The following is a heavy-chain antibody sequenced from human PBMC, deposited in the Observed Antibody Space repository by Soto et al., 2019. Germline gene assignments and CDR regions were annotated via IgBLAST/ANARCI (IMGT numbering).Heavy chain of an antibody. V-gene: IGHV4-31*03. CDR1: VCAIGRGCYD. Sequence: LGLPCTVTVCAIGRGCYDSSWIRQHPGKGTEWIVYISYILSTYYNPSLKSRVTMSVDTSKNQFSLKLTSLTAADTAVYYCARDLGSEKWFLYXWGQGSLFTVSX. D-gene: IGHD3-22*01. J-gene: IGHJ5*02. CDR3: ARDLGSEKWFLYX. CDR2: ISYILST.